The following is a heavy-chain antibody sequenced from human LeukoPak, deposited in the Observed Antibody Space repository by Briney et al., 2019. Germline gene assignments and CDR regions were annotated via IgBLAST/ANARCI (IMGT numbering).Heavy chain of an antibody. CDR1: GFTFSRYS. CDR3: ASMVRGVMWTRFDP. Sequence: GGSLRLSCAASGFTFSRYSVNWVRQAPGKGLEWVSSISSSSSYIYYADSLKGRFTISRDNAKNSLYLQMNSLRAEDTAVYYCASMVRGVMWTRFDPWGQGTLVTVSS. J-gene: IGHJ5*02. D-gene: IGHD3-10*01. V-gene: IGHV3-21*04. CDR2: ISSSSSYI.